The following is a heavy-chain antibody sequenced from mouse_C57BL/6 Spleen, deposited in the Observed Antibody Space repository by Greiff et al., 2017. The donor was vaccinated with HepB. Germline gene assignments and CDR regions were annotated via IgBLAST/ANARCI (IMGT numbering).Heavy chain of an antibody. Sequence: VQLQQSGTVLARPGASVKMSCKTSGYTFTSYWMHWVKQRPGQGLEWIGAIYPGNSDTSYNQKFKGKAKLTAVTSASTAYMELSSLTNEDSAVYYCTRWFTTVVGTGWYFDVWGTGTTVTVSS. CDR1: GYTFTSYW. CDR3: TRWFTTVVGTGWYFDV. CDR2: IYPGNSDT. J-gene: IGHJ1*03. V-gene: IGHV1-5*01. D-gene: IGHD1-1*01.